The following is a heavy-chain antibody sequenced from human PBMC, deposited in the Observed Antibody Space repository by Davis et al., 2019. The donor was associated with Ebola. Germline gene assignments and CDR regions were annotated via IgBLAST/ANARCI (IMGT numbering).Heavy chain of an antibody. CDR2: ISYDGSNK. CDR1: GFTFSSYA. Sequence: GESLKISCAASGFTFSSYAMTWVRQAPGKGLEWVAVISYDGSNKYYADSVKGRFTISRDNSKNTLYLQMNSLRAEDTAVYYCARDLGQWLAYYYYGMDVWGQGTTVTVSS. J-gene: IGHJ6*02. D-gene: IGHD6-19*01. CDR3: ARDLGQWLAYYYYGMDV. V-gene: IGHV3-30*03.